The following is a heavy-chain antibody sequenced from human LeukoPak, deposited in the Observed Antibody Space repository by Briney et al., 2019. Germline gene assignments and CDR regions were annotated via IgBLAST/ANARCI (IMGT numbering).Heavy chain of an antibody. CDR3: AAGGGSGRGYDY. CDR2: IYYSGST. J-gene: IGHJ4*02. Sequence: SSETLSLTCTVSGGSISSYYWSWIRQPPGKGLEWIGYIYYSGSTSYNPSLKSRVTISVDTSKKQFSLKLSSVTAADTAVNSCAAGGGSGRGYDYWGQGTLVTVSS. D-gene: IGHD3-10*01. CDR1: GGSISSYY. V-gene: IGHV4-59*08.